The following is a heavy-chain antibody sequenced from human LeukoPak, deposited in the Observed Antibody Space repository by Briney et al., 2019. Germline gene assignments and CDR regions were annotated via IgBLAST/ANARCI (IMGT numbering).Heavy chain of an antibody. V-gene: IGHV3-30*02. CDR1: RFTFSSYG. Sequence: PGGSLRLSCAATRFTFSSYGMHWVRQAPGKGLEGVAFIRYDGNNQYYTDSVKGRFTISRDNPKNTLYLQMNSLRTEDTAVYYCAKGDSSSFPAYYYYMDVWGKGTTVTVSS. CDR3: AKGDSSSFPAYYYYMDV. D-gene: IGHD6-6*01. CDR2: IRYDGNNQ. J-gene: IGHJ6*03.